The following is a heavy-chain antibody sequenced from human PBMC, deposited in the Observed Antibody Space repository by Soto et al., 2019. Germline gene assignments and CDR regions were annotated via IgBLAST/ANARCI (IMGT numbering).Heavy chain of an antibody. CDR2: ISTDGSGT. V-gene: IGHV3-23*01. J-gene: IGHJ1*01. Sequence: PGGSLRLSCEASGFTFSISAMTWVRQAPGKGLEWVSSISTDGSGTYYADSMRGRFTISRDNSKKALYLQMNSLRADDTAVYYCAKGAEYFQPWGQGTLVTVSS. CDR1: GFTFSISA. CDR3: AKGAEYFQP.